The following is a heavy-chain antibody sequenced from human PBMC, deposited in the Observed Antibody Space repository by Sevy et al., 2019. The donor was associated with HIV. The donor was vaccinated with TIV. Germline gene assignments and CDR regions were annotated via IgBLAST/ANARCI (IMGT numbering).Heavy chain of an antibody. CDR1: GYTFSNFD. CDR2: INPSGGYT. V-gene: IGHV1-46*04. J-gene: IGHJ4*02. CDR3: ARMLSCSGACYYFDS. D-gene: IGHD2-21*02. Sequence: ASVKVSCKASGYTFSNFDIHWVRQAPGQGLESMGLINPSGGYTNYALSLQGRVTMTRDTSATTVYMELRSLRSEDTAVYYCARMLSCSGACYYFDSWGQGTLVTVSS.